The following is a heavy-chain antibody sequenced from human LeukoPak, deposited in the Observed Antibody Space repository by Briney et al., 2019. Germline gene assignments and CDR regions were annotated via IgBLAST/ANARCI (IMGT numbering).Heavy chain of an antibody. CDR2: ISSSSSYI. Sequence: PGGSLRLSCAASGFTFSSYSMTWVRQAPGKGLEWVSSISSSSSYIYYADSVKGRFTISRDNAKNTLYLQMNSLRAEDTAVYYCARSVGAIIDYWGQGTLVTVSS. CDR3: ARSVGAIIDY. D-gene: IGHD1-26*01. CDR1: GFTFSSYS. J-gene: IGHJ4*02. V-gene: IGHV3-21*01.